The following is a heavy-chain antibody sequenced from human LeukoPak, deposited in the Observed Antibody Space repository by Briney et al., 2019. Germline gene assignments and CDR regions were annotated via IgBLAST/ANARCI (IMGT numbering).Heavy chain of an antibody. D-gene: IGHD5-18*01. CDR1: GYSFSNYW. J-gene: IGHJ6*02. V-gene: IGHV5-51*01. Sequence: GESLKISCKASGYSFSNYWIGWVRQMPGKGLEWMGIIYPGDSDTRYSPSFQGQVTISADKSISTAYLQWSSLKASDTAMYYCARRSGSRGYYYYYYGMDVWGQGTTVTVSS. CDR3: ARRSGSRGYYYYYYGMDV. CDR2: IYPGDSDT.